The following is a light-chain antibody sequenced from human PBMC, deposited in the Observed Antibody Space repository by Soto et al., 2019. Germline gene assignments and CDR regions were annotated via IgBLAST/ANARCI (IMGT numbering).Light chain of an antibody. CDR2: EVT. V-gene: IGLV2-8*01. Sequence: QSVLTQSPSASGSPGQSVTISCTGTSSDVGAYNYVSWYQQYPGKAPKLMIYEVTKRPSGVPDRFSGSKSGNTASLTVSGLQAEDEADYYCSPYTGSNNVVVFGGGTKVTVL. CDR3: SPYTGSNNVVV. J-gene: IGLJ2*01. CDR1: SSDVGAYNY.